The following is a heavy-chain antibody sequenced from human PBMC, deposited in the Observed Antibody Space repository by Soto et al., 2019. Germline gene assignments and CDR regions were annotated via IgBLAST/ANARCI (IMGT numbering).Heavy chain of an antibody. CDR2: IYYSGST. J-gene: IGHJ4*02. D-gene: IGHD3-22*01. Sequence: SETLSLTCTVSGGSISSGDYYWSWIRQPPGKGLEWIGYIYYSGSTYYNPSLKSRVTISVDTSKNQFSLKLSSVTAADTAVYYCARGLFTMIVGPFDYWGQGTLVTVS. V-gene: IGHV4-30-4*01. CDR1: GGSISSGDYY. CDR3: ARGLFTMIVGPFDY.